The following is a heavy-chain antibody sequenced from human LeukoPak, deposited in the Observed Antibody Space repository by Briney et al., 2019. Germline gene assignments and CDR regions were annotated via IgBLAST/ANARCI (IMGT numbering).Heavy chain of an antibody. D-gene: IGHD3-22*01. CDR3: AREYYYDSSALPNDY. J-gene: IGHJ4*02. CDR2: ISWNSGSI. V-gene: IGHV3-9*01. Sequence: GRSLRLSCAASGFTFDDYAMHWVRQAPGEGLEWVSGISWNSGSIGYADSVKGRFTISRDNAKNSLYLQMNSLRAEDTALYYCAREYYYDSSALPNDYWGQGTLVTVSS. CDR1: GFTFDDYA.